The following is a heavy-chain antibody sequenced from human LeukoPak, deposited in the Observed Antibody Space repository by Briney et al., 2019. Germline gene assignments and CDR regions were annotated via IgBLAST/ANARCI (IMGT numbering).Heavy chain of an antibody. D-gene: IGHD1-26*01. V-gene: IGHV3-48*03. Sequence: TGGSLRLSCAASGFTFSSYEMNWVRQAPGKGLEWVSYISSSGSTIYYADSVKGRFTISRDNTKNSLYLQMNSLRVEDTAVYYCARGEAADAFDIWGHGTMVTVSS. J-gene: IGHJ3*02. CDR2: ISSSGSTI. CDR1: GFTFSSYE. CDR3: ARGEAADAFDI.